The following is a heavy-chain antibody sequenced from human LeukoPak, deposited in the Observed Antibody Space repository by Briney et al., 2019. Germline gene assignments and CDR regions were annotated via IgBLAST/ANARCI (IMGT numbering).Heavy chain of an antibody. V-gene: IGHV3-21*01. D-gene: IGHD3-22*01. J-gene: IGHJ2*01. CDR2: ISSSSSYI. CDR3: ARASYYYDSSGYYPIGDRYFDL. Sequence: GGSLRLSCAASGFTFSSYAMSWVRQAPGKGLEWVSSISSSSSYIYYADSVKGRFTISRDNAKNSLYLRMNSLRAEDTAVYYCARASYYYDSSGYYPIGDRYFDLWGRGTLVTVSS. CDR1: GFTFSSYA.